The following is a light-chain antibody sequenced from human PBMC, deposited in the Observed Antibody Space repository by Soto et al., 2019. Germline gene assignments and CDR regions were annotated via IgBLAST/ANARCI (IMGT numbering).Light chain of an antibody. CDR1: QSVSSN. Sequence: EIVMTQSPATLSVSPGDRATLSCRASQSVSSNLALYQQKPGQARRLVIYGASTRATAIPARFSGSGSGTECALTISSLQSEDFAVDYCQQYAGWPPLSVGGGTKVESK. V-gene: IGKV3-15*01. J-gene: IGKJ4*01. CDR3: QQYAGWPPLS. CDR2: GAS.